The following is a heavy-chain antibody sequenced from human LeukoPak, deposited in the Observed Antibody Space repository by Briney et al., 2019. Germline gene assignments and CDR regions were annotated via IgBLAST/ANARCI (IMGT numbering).Heavy chain of an antibody. Sequence: PGGSLRLSCAASGFTFSSYSMNWVRQAPGKGLEWVSSISSSSSYIYYADSVKGHFTISREKATSSLYLQMNSLRAEDTAVYYCASPRPGYCSSTSCSYAIEYFQHWGQGTLVTVSS. CDR2: ISSSSSYI. V-gene: IGHV3-21*01. D-gene: IGHD2-2*01. J-gene: IGHJ1*01. CDR3: ASPRPGYCSSTSCSYAIEYFQH. CDR1: GFTFSSYS.